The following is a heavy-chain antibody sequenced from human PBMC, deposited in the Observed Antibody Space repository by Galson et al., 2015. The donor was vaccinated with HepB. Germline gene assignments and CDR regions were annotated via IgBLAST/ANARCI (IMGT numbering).Heavy chain of an antibody. D-gene: IGHD3-10*01. CDR2: ISAYNGNT. J-gene: IGHJ4*02. V-gene: IGHV1-18*04. Sequence: SVKASCKASGYTFTSYGISWVRQAPGQGLEWMGWISAYNGNTNYAQKLQGRVTMTTDTSTSTAYMELRSLRSDDTAVYYCARDLTGSTMVRGVMHFDYWGQGALVTVSS. CDR3: ARDLTGSTMVRGVMHFDY. CDR1: GYTFTSYG.